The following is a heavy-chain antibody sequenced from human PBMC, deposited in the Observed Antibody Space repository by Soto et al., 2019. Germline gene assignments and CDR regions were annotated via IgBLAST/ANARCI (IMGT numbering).Heavy chain of an antibody. J-gene: IGHJ4*02. CDR3: ARAGISVGGRYFDY. CDR1: GGSISSGGYY. V-gene: IGHV4-31*03. CDR2: IYYSGST. D-gene: IGHD6-19*01. Sequence: PSETLSLTCTVSGGSISSGGYYWSWIRQHPGKGLEWIGYIYYSGSTYYNPSLKSRVTISVDTSKNQFSLKLSSVTAADTAVYYCARAGISVGGRYFDYWGQGTLVTVSS.